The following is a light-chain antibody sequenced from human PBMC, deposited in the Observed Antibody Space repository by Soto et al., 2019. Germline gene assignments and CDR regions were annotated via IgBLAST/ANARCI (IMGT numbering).Light chain of an antibody. J-gene: IGLJ3*02. CDR2: DDT. Sequence: QSVLTQPASVSGSPGQSITISCTGTVGLVSWYQQHPGKVPKLIIYDDTKRPSGVSSRFSGSKSGNTASLTISGLQTEDEADYYCGSYRNFNTLEMVFGGGTKLTVL. V-gene: IGLV2-14*02. CDR1: VGL. CDR3: GSYRNFNTLEMV.